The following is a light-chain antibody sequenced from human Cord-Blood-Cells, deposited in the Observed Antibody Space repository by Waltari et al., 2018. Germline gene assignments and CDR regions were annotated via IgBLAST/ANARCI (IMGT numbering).Light chain of an antibody. J-gene: IGKJ2*01. V-gene: IGKV3-15*01. CDR2: GAS. CDR1: QSVSSN. Sequence: EIVMTQSPATLSVSPGERATLSCRASQSVSSNLACYQQKPGQAPRLLSYGASTRATGIPARFSGSGSGTEFTLTISSLQSEDFAVYYCQQYNNWPYTFGQGTKLEIK. CDR3: QQYNNWPYT.